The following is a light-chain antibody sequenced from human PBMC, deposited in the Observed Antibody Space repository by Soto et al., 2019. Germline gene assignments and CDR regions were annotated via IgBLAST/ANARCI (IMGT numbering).Light chain of an antibody. CDR3: VSYTDTDTLV. CDR1: NTDVGQDKS. V-gene: IGLV2-14*01. J-gene: IGLJ1*01. Sequence: QSALTKPASVSGSLGQSITISCGGRNTDVGQDKSVSWYQQGPGKAPKLLMFEVTNRPSGVSSRLYGSRSGNTASLTISGLLPDDEGDYFCVSYTDTDTLVFGTGTKLTVL. CDR2: EVT.